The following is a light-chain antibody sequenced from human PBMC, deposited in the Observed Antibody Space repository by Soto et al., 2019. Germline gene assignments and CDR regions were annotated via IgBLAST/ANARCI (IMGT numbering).Light chain of an antibody. CDR2: AAS. V-gene: IGKV1-12*01. CDR1: HGMSSC. Sequence: DIQMTQSPSSVSAAVGERGTITCRASHGMSSCLAWYQQKPGKAPKLLIFAASSLQSGGPSRFIGRRSGTEYSLTISTLQPADFGTYYCQQYASYFPITFGGGTKVDIK. CDR3: QQYASYFPIT. J-gene: IGKJ4*01.